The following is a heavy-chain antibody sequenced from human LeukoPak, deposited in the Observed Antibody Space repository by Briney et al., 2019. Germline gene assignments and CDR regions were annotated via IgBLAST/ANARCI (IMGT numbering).Heavy chain of an antibody. CDR1: GGSISSYY. V-gene: IGHV4-59*01. J-gene: IGHJ6*02. D-gene: IGHD2-2*01. CDR2: IYYSGST. CDR3: AGVGLYCSSTSCYPSGMDV. Sequence: SETLSLTCTVSGGSISSYYWSWIRQPPGKGLEWIGYIYYSGSTNYNPSLKSRVTISVDTSKNQFSLKLSSVTAADTAVYYCAGVGLYCSSTSCYPSGMDVWGQGTTVTVSS.